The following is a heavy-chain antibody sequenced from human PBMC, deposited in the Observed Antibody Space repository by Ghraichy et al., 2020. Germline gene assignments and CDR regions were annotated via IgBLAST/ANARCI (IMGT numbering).Heavy chain of an antibody. CDR2: INHSGST. Sequence: SETLSLTCAVYGGSFSGYYWSWIRQPPGKGLEWIGEINHSGSTNYNPSLKSRVTISVDTSKNQFSLKLSSVTAADTAVYYCARVGPTTVTQVDYYYGMDVWGQGTTVTVSS. J-gene: IGHJ6*02. CDR3: ARVGPTTVTQVDYYYGMDV. D-gene: IGHD4-17*01. CDR1: GGSFSGYY. V-gene: IGHV4-34*01.